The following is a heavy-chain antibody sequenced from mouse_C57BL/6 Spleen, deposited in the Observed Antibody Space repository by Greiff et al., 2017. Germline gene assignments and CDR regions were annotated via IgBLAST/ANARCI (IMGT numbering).Heavy chain of an antibody. J-gene: IGHJ4*01. CDR2: IYPGGGYT. D-gene: IGHD2-10*01. CDR3: ARTYYGHAMDY. Sequence: QVQLKESGAELVRPGTSVKMSCKASGYTFTNYWIGWAKQRPGHGLEWIGDIYPGGGYTNYNEKFKGKATLTADKSSSTAYMQFSSLTSEDSAIYYCARTYYGHAMDYWGQGTSVTVSS. V-gene: IGHV1-63*01. CDR1: GYTFTNYW.